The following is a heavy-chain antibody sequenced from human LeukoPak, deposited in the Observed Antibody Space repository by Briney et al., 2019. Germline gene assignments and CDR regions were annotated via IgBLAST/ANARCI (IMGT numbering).Heavy chain of an antibody. V-gene: IGHV3-23*01. J-gene: IGHJ4*02. D-gene: IGHD5-18*01. CDR2: ISGSGGST. CDR1: GFTFSSYS. Sequence: GGSLRLSCGASGFTFSSYSMNWVRQAPGKGLEWVSAISGSGGSTYYADSVKGRFTISRDNSKNTLYLQMNSLRAEDTAVYYCAKGGNTAMVSADFDYWGQGTLVTVSS. CDR3: AKGGNTAMVSADFDY.